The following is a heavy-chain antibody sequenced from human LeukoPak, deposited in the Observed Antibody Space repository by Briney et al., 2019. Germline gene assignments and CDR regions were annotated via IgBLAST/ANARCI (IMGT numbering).Heavy chain of an antibody. D-gene: IGHD2-2*01. CDR1: GFTFSSYT. V-gene: IGHV3-48*01. CDR2: ISSSNTTI. CDR3: ARDGDSTLDY. J-gene: IGHJ4*02. Sequence: PGVSLRLSCAASGFTFSSYTLNWVRQAPGKGLEWASYISSSNTTIYYADSVKGRFTISRDNAKNSLSLQMNGLRAEDTAVYYCARDGDSTLDYWGQGTLVTVSS.